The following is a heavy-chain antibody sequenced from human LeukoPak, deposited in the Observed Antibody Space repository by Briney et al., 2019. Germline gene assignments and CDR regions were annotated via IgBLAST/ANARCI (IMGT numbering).Heavy chain of an antibody. V-gene: IGHV1-18*01. CDR2: ISAYNGNT. CDR3: ARDRDGAGRYYNPTYLVY. Sequence: ASVKVSCKASGYTFTSYGISWVRQAPGQGLEWMGWISAYNGNTNYAQKLQGRVTMTTDTSTSTAYMELRSLRSDVTAVYYCARDRDGAGRYYNPTYLVYWGQGTLVTVSS. J-gene: IGHJ4*02. D-gene: IGHD3-10*01. CDR1: GYTFTSYG.